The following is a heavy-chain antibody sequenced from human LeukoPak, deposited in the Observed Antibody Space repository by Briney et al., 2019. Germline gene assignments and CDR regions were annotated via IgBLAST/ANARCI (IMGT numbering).Heavy chain of an antibody. D-gene: IGHD3-16*01. CDR1: GFTFSSYA. J-gene: IGHJ5*02. CDR3: ARDDTYTA. CDR2: ISYDGSNK. Sequence: PGGSLRLSCAASGFTFSSYAMHWVRQAPGKGLEWVAVISYDGSNKYYADSVKGRFTISRDNSKNTLYLQMNSLRAEDTAVYYCARDDTYTAWGQGTLVTVSS. V-gene: IGHV3-30-3*01.